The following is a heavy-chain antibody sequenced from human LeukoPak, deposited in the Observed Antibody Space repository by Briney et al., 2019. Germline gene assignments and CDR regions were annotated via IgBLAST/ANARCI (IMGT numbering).Heavy chain of an antibody. Sequence: GESLKTSCKGSRYNFISYWIAWVRQIPGKGLKWLGIIYPGDSDTRYSPSFQGQVPISADKSISTAYLQWSRLKASDTAMYYGAGLRGPYACADGFDIWGQGTMVTVSS. V-gene: IGHV5-51*01. CDR2: IYPGDSDT. CDR1: RYNFISYW. CDR3: AGLRGPYACADGFDI. J-gene: IGHJ3*02. D-gene: IGHD2-2*01.